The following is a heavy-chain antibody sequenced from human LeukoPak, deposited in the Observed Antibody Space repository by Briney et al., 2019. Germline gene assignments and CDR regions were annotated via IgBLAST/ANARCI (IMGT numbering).Heavy chain of an antibody. Sequence: GGSLRLSCAASGFTFSSYGMHWVRQAPGKGLEWVAVISYDGSNKYYADSVKGRFTISRDNSKNTLYLQMNSLRAEGTAVYYCAKDGSSGWSRMGSGIWYFDYWGQGTLVTVSS. V-gene: IGHV3-30*18. CDR2: ISYDGSNK. CDR3: AKDGSSGWSRMGSGIWYFDY. J-gene: IGHJ4*02. CDR1: GFTFSSYG. D-gene: IGHD6-19*01.